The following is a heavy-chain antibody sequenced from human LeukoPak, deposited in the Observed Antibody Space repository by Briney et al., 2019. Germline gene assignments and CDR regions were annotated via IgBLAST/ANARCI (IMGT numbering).Heavy chain of an antibody. CDR2: IYSGGST. CDR1: GFTVSSNY. V-gene: IGHV3-53*01. D-gene: IGHD5-12*01. J-gene: IGHJ6*02. Sequence: GGSLRLSCAASGFTVSSNYMSWVRQAPGKGLEWVSVIYSGGSTYYADSVKGRFTISRDNSKNTLYLQMNSLRAEDTAVYYCARDRGYSGYDYGLGYYYYYGMDVWGQGTTVTVSS. CDR3: ARDRGYSGYDYGLGYYYYYGMDV.